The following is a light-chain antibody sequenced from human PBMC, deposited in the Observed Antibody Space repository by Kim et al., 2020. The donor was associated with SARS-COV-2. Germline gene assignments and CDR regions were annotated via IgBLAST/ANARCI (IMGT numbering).Light chain of an antibody. Sequence: NFMLTQPHSVSESPGKTVTISCTRSSGSIDSNYVQWYQQRPGSAPTTVIYEDNQRPSGVPDRFSGSIDSSSNSASLTISGLKTEDEADYYCQSYDSSTVVFGGGTQLTVL. V-gene: IGLV6-57*04. CDR3: QSYDSSTVV. CDR1: SGSIDSNY. J-gene: IGLJ2*01. CDR2: EDN.